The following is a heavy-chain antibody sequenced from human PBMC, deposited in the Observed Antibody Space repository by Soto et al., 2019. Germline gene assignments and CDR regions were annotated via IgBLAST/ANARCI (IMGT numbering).Heavy chain of an antibody. Sequence: GESLKISCKGSGYSFTSYWIGWVRQMPGKVLEWMGIIYPGDSDTRYSPSFQGQVTISADKSVSTAYLQWSSLKASDTAMYYCASNTAMVTKTYYYYGMDVWGQGXTVTVPS. J-gene: IGHJ6*02. CDR2: IYPGDSDT. V-gene: IGHV5-51*01. D-gene: IGHD5-18*01. CDR1: GYSFTSYW. CDR3: ASNTAMVTKTYYYYGMDV.